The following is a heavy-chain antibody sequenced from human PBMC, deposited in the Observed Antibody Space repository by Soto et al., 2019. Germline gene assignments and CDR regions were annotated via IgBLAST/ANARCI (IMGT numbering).Heavy chain of an antibody. CDR3: ATGYCTNGVCYTRTLSGMDV. CDR1: GGSFSGSY. D-gene: IGHD2-8*01. CDR2: INHSGST. Sequence: SETLSLTCAVYGGSFSGSYWSWIRQPPGKGLEWIGEINHSGSTNYNPSLKSRVTISVDTSKNQFSLKLSSVTAADTAVYYCATGYCTNGVCYTRTLSGMDVWGQGTTVTVSS. J-gene: IGHJ6*02. V-gene: IGHV4-34*01.